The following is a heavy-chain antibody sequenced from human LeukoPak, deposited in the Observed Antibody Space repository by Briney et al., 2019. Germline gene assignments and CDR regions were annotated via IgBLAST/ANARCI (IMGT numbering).Heavy chain of an antibody. J-gene: IGHJ4*02. Sequence: PGGSLRLSCEASGFSFSNSGMHWVRQAPGKGLEWVAFIRYDGSNKYYADSVKGRFTISRDNSKNTLYLQMNSLRAEDTAVYYCAKPHFDDWGQGTLVTVSS. CDR3: AKPHFDD. CDR2: IRYDGSNK. V-gene: IGHV3-30*02. CDR1: GFSFSNSG.